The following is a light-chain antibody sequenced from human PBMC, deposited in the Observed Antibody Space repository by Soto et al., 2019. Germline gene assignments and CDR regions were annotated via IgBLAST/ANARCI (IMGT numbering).Light chain of an antibody. CDR3: QQYNNWGLS. CDR1: ENVGTN. Sequence: VLTQSPATLSVSPGERVTLSCRASENVGTNLAWYQQRPGQPPRLLIYGSSTRATGISATFSGSGSRTEFTLTISSLQSEDSAVYCCQQYNNWGLSFGGGTRVEIK. V-gene: IGKV3D-15*01. CDR2: GSS. J-gene: IGKJ4*01.